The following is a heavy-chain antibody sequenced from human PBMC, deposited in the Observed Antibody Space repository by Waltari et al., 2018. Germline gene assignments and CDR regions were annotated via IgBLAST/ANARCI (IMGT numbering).Heavy chain of an antibody. CDR3: VRDERWLHLIGTFDS. CDR2: ISGIGSTT. J-gene: IGHJ4*02. CDR1: GFTFDDYA. V-gene: IGHV3-11*01. D-gene: IGHD3-9*01. Sequence: VQLVESGGGLVQPGRSLRLSCAASGFTFDDYAMHWIRQAPGKGLEWVSHISGIGSTTNYAASVKGRFTISRDNAKNSVFLQLNSLRADDTAMYYCVRDERWLHLIGTFDSWGQGTLVTVSS.